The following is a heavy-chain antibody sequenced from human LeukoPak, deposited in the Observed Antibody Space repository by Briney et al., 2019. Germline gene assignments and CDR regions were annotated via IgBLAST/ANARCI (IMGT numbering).Heavy chain of an antibody. D-gene: IGHD1-1*01. Sequence: VASVKVSCKASGYTFTGYYMHWVRQAPGQGLEWMGWINPNSGCTNYAQKFQGRVTMTRDTSISTAYMELSRLRSDDTAVYYCARDPGYLPHPFDYWGQGTLVTVSS. CDR3: ARDPGYLPHPFDY. CDR2: INPNSGCT. CDR1: GYTFTGYY. J-gene: IGHJ4*02. V-gene: IGHV1-2*02.